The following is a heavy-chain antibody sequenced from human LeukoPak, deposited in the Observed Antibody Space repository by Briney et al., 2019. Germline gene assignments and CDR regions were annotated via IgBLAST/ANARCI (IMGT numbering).Heavy chain of an antibody. V-gene: IGHV3-7*01. D-gene: IGHD3-16*02. J-gene: IGHJ3*02. CDR2: IKQDGSEK. Sequence: GGSLRLSCAASGFTFSSYWISWVRQAPGKGLEWVANIKQDGSEKYYVDSVKGRFTISRDNAKNSLYLQMNSLRAEDTAVYYCARGGLYYDYVWGSYRPGAFDIWGQGTMVTVSS. CDR1: GFTFSSYW. CDR3: ARGGLYYDYVWGSYRPGAFDI.